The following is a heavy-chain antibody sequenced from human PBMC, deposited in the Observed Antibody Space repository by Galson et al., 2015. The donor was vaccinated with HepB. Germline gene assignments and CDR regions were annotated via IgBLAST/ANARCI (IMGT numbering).Heavy chain of an antibody. J-gene: IGHJ4*02. CDR2: ISSSSSTI. D-gene: IGHD2-21*02. CDR1: GITFSSYS. CDR3: ARAPRRLLGDDCCDY. V-gene: IGHV3-48*04. Sequence: SLRLSCAASGITFSSYSMNWVRQAPGKGLEWVSYISSSSSTIYYADSVKGRFTISRDNAKNSLYLQMNSLRAEDTAVYYCARAPRRLLGDDCCDYWGQGTLVTVSS.